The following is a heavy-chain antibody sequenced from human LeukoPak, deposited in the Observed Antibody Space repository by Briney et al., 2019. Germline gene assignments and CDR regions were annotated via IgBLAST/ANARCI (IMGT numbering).Heavy chain of an antibody. CDR1: GFTFSSYS. CDR2: ISSSSSSYI. V-gene: IGHV3-21*01. Sequence: GGSLRLSCAASGFTFSSYSMNWVRQAPGKGLEWVSSISSSSSSYIYYADSVKGRFTISRDNAKNSLYLQMNSLRAEDTAVYYCARDVGGCLRSNTRYSDYWGQGTLVTVSS. D-gene: IGHD5/OR15-5a*01. CDR3: ARDVGGCLRSNTRYSDY. J-gene: IGHJ4*02.